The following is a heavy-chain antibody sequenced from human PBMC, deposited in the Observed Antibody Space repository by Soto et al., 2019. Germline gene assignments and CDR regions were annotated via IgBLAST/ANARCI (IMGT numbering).Heavy chain of an antibody. Sequence: PSETLSLTCTVSGGSVSSGSYYWSWIRRPPGKGLEWIGYIYYSGSTNYNPSLKSRVTISVDTSKNQFSLKLSSVTAADTAVYYCARVPSKTAMANFDYWGQGTLVTVSS. D-gene: IGHD5-18*01. CDR3: ARVPSKTAMANFDY. J-gene: IGHJ4*02. V-gene: IGHV4-61*01. CDR1: GGSVSSGSYY. CDR2: IYYSGST.